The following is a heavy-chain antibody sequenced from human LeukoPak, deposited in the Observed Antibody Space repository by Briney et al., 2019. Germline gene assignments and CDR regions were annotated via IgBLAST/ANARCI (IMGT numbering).Heavy chain of an antibody. V-gene: IGHV4-59*12. Sequence: PSETLSLTCSVSGGSISNYYWSWIRQSPGKGLEWIGYIYYSGTTNYNPSLKSRVTISVDTSKNQFSLKLSSVTAADTAVYYCARVLAAAGSLNPHFDYWGQGTLVTVSS. J-gene: IGHJ4*02. CDR1: GGSISNYY. D-gene: IGHD6-13*01. CDR2: IYYSGTT. CDR3: ARVLAAAGSLNPHFDY.